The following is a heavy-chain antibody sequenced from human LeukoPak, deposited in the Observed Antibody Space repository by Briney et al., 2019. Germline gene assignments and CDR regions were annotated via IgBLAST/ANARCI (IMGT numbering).Heavy chain of an antibody. V-gene: IGHV3-15*01. CDR1: GFTFTNAW. CDR3: TTETYSSSWYGTWFDP. CDR2: IKSKTDGGTT. J-gene: IGHJ5*02. D-gene: IGHD6-13*01. Sequence: GGSLRLSYIASGFTFTNAWMTWVCQAPGKGLEWVGRIKSKTDGGTTDYAAPVKGRFTISRDDSKYTLFLQMNGLKAEDTAIYYCTTETYSSSWYGTWFDPWGQGTLVTVSS.